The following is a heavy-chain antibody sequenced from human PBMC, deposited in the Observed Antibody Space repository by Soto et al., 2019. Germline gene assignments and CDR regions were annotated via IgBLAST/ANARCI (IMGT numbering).Heavy chain of an antibody. CDR1: GFTFSNKG. D-gene: IGHD6-13*01. J-gene: IGHJ4*02. CDR3: VKDKGAAAGFDY. Sequence: QVHLVESGGGVVQPGRSLRLSCAASGFTFSNKGMHWVRQAPGKGLEGMGVISYEGSEKYYAGSVKGRFTISRDNSKKTLYLQMDTLRAEATAIYYCVKDKGAAAGFDYWGQGILVNVSS. CDR2: ISYEGSEK. V-gene: IGHV3-30*18.